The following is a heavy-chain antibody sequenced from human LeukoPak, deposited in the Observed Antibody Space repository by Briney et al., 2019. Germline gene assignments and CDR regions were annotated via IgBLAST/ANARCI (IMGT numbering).Heavy chain of an antibody. CDR2: IRYDGSNK. D-gene: IGHD3-22*01. CDR3: AKDARIVVVFDY. J-gene: IGHJ4*02. Sequence: GGSLRLSCAASGFTFSSYGMHWVRQAPGKGLEGVAFIRYDGSNKYYADSVKGRFTISRDNSKNTLYLQMNSLRAEDTAVYYCAKDARIVVVFDYWGQGTLVTVSS. CDR1: GFTFSSYG. V-gene: IGHV3-30*02.